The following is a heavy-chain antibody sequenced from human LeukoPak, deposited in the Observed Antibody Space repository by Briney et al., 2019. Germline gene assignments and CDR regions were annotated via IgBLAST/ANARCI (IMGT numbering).Heavy chain of an antibody. CDR1: GGTFSSYA. D-gene: IGHD3-3*01. CDR3: ARGGTIEAYDFWSGYSFDY. Sequence: VASVKVSCKASGGTFSSYAISWVRQALGQGLEWMGEIIPIFGTANYAQKFQGRGTFTADESTSTAYIELSSLRSEDTAVYYCARGGTIEAYDFWSGYSFDYWGQGTLVTVSS. J-gene: IGHJ4*02. CDR2: IIPIFGTA. V-gene: IGHV1-69*13.